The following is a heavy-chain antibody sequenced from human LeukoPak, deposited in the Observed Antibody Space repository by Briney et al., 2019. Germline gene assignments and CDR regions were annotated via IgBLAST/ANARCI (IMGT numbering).Heavy chain of an antibody. CDR1: GFTFSSYE. D-gene: IGHD6-13*01. V-gene: IGHV3-48*03. CDR3: ARVEYSSSWHTDY. Sequence: GVLSLSCAASGFTFSSYEMNWVRQAPGKGLEWVSYISSSGSTIYYADSVKGRFTISRDNAKNSLYLQMNSLRAEDTAVYYCARVEYSSSWHTDYWGQGTLVTVSS. J-gene: IGHJ4*02. CDR2: ISSSGSTI.